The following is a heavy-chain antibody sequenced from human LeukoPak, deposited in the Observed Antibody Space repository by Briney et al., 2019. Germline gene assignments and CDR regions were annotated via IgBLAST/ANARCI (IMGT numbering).Heavy chain of an antibody. Sequence: PGGSLRLSCAASGFTFRDNFMYWGRKAPGQGLGFVGRMRKKPNGNITEYPASMIGIFTVSSNDSKNLLYLQMNSLRPDDTAVYYCTWDYGSYSFAFWGQGTLVTV. J-gene: IGHJ4*02. D-gene: IGHD1-26*01. V-gene: IGHV3-72*01. CDR3: TWDYGSYSFAF. CDR1: GFTFRDNF. CDR2: MRKKPNGNIT.